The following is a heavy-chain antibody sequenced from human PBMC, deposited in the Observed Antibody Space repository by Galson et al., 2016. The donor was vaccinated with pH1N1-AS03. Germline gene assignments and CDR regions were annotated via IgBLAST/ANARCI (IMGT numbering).Heavy chain of an antibody. V-gene: IGHV3-23*01. CDR3: ARDSGRDNGTAYSFAS. D-gene: IGHD1-1*01. CDR2: ITGTIGTT. J-gene: IGHJ4*02. CDR1: GFTFSTNA. Sequence: SLRLSCAASGFTFSTNAMSWVRQAPGKGLEWVATITGTIGTTYYADSVKGRFTVSRENSRNTLYPQMNNLKAEDSALYYCARDSGRDNGTAYSFASWGQGALVTVSS.